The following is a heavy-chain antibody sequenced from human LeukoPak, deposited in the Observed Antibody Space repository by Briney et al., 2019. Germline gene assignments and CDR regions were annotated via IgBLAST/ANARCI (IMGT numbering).Heavy chain of an antibody. D-gene: IGHD3-10*01. J-gene: IGHJ3*02. V-gene: IGHV3-7*01. Sequence: GGSLRLSCAVSGITLSNYGMSWVRQAPGKGLEWVANIKQDGSERYYVDSAKGRFTISRDNAKKSLYLQMNSLRAEDTAVYYCASQDYGSGSSSHDAFDMWGQGTMVTVSS. CDR1: GITLSNYG. CDR2: IKQDGSER. CDR3: ASQDYGSGSSSHDAFDM.